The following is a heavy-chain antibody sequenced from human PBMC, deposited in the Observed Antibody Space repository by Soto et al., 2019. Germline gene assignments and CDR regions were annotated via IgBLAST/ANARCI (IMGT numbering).Heavy chain of an antibody. CDR2: ISAYNGNT. V-gene: IGHV1-18*01. CDR1: GYTFTSYG. CDR3: ARDLVVVVITELDY. D-gene: IGHD3-22*01. J-gene: IGHJ4*02. Sequence: ASVKVSCKASGYTFTSYGISWVRQAPGQGLEWMGWISAYNGNTNYAQKLQGRVTMTTDTSTCTAYMELRSLRSDDTAVYYCARDLVVVVITELDYWGQGTLVTVSS.